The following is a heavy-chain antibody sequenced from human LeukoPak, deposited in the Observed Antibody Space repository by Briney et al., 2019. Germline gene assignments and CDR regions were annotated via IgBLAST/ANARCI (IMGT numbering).Heavy chain of an antibody. CDR1: GVSISSGGYY. Sequence: SETLSLTCTVSGVSISSGGYYWSWIRQHPGKGLEWIGYIYYSGSTYYNPSLKSRVTISVDTSKNQFSLKLSSVTAADTAVYYCARVVDLHYYGSSGYPDYWGQGTLVTVSS. CDR2: IYYSGST. V-gene: IGHV4-31*03. CDR3: ARVVDLHYYGSSGYPDY. D-gene: IGHD3-22*01. J-gene: IGHJ4*02.